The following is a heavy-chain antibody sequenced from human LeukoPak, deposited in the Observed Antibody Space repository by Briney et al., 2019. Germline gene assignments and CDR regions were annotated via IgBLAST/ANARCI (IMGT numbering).Heavy chain of an antibody. V-gene: IGHV3-7*01. J-gene: IGHJ4*02. CDR2: IKQDGTDK. CDR1: GFTFSSYS. Sequence: GGSLRLSCAASGFTFSSYSMNWVRQAPGKGLEWVANIKQDGTDKYYVDSVKGRFTISRDNSKNSLYLQMNSLRAEDTALYYCASYISRSIAAPLGYWGPGTQVTVSS. CDR3: ASYISRSIAAPLGY. D-gene: IGHD6-6*01.